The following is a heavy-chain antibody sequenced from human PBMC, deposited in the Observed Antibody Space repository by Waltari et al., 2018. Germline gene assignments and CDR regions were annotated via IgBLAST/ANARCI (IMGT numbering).Heavy chain of an antibody. CDR2: THYSGTT. CDR3: ARRVPFRYSGSQVYVFDI. V-gene: IGHV4-39*01. Sequence: QLQLQESGPGLVKPAETLSLTCTVSGCSIRSSNYYWGRIRQPPGKGLEWSGSTHYSGTTYYNPSLKSRVTISVDTSKNQFSLKLSSVTAADTAVYYCARRVPFRYSGSQVYVFDIWGQGTMVTVSS. D-gene: IGHD1-26*01. CDR1: GCSIRSSNYY. J-gene: IGHJ3*02.